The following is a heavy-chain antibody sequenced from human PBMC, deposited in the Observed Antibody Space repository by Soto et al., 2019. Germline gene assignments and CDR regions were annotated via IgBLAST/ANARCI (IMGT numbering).Heavy chain of an antibody. V-gene: IGHV1-18*01. CDR2: ISAYNGNT. Sequence: ASVKVSCKASGYTFTSYGISWVRQAPGQGLEWMGWISAYNGNTNYAQKLQGRVTMTTDTSTSTAYMELRSLRSDDTAVYYCARDYNDFWSGSYGMDVWGQGTTVTVSS. J-gene: IGHJ6*02. D-gene: IGHD3-3*01. CDR1: GYTFTSYG. CDR3: ARDYNDFWSGSYGMDV.